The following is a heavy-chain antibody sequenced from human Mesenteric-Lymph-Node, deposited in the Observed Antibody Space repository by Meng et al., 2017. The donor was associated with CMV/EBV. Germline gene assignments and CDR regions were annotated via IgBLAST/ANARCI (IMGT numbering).Heavy chain of an antibody. CDR1: GYSFNSYG. J-gene: IGHJ4*02. D-gene: IGHD6-19*01. Sequence: ASVKVSCKASGYSFNSYGISWVRQAPGQGLEWMGWSSIYHGHTNYAQKFQGRVTMTADTSTNTAYMELTGLTSDDTAVYYCARSQTSGRVSPDPEDYFDYWGQGTLVTVSS. CDR3: ARSQTSGRVSPDPEDYFDY. CDR2: SSIYHGHT. V-gene: IGHV1-18*01.